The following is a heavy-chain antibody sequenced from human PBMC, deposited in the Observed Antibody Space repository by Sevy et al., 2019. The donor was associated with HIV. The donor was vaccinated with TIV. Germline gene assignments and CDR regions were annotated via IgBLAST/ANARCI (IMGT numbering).Heavy chain of an antibody. V-gene: IGHV4-59*01. J-gene: IGHJ4*02. CDR2: IYYSGST. D-gene: IGHD5-18*01. CDR1: GASISSYS. CDR3: ARGQYSYGYWREFDY. Sequence: SETLSLTCTVSGASISSYSWSWIRQPPGKGLEWIGYIYYSGSTNYNPSLKSRVTISVDTSKHQFSLKLSSVTAADTAGYYCARGQYSYGYWREFDYWGQGTLVTVSS.